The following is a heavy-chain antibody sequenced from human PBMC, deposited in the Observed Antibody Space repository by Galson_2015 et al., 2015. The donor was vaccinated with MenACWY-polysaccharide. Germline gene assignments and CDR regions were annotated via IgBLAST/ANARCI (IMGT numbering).Heavy chain of an antibody. CDR1: GFTFNSYT. J-gene: IGHJ4*02. D-gene: IGHD1-14*01. CDR3: ANPGLSTGRTSDVDY. CDR2: ISGSGAST. V-gene: IGHV3-23*01. Sequence: SLRLSCAASGFTFNSYTMSWVRQAPGKGLEWVSAISGSGASTYYADPVKGRFTISRDNSKNTLYLQMNSLRADDTAVYYCANPGLSTGRTSDVDYWGQGTLVTVSS.